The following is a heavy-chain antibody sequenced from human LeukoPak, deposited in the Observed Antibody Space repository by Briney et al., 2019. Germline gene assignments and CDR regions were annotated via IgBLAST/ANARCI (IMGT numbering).Heavy chain of an antibody. CDR2: INHSGST. J-gene: IGHJ4*02. CDR3: ARGPAGYSSGWFDY. CDR1: GGSFSGYY. D-gene: IGHD6-19*01. Sequence: SETLSLTCAVYGGSFSGYYWSWIRQPPGKGLEWIGEINHSGSTNYNPSVKSRVTISVDTSKNQFSLKLSSVTAADTAVYYCARGPAGYSSGWFDYWGQGTLVTVSS. V-gene: IGHV4-34*01.